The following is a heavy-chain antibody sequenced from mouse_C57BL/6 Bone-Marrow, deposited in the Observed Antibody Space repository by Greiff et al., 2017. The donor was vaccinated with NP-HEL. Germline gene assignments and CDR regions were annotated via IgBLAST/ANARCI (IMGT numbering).Heavy chain of an antibody. CDR3: ARHRATVVAPWFDV. Sequence: EVKLVESGGDLVKPGGSLKLSCAASGFTFSSYGMSWVRQTPDKRLEWVATISSGGSYTYYPDSVKGRFTISRDNAKNTLYLQMRSLKSEDTAMYYWARHRATVVAPWFDVWGTGTTVTVSS. J-gene: IGHJ1*03. V-gene: IGHV5-6*01. D-gene: IGHD1-1*01. CDR1: GFTFSSYG. CDR2: ISSGGSYT.